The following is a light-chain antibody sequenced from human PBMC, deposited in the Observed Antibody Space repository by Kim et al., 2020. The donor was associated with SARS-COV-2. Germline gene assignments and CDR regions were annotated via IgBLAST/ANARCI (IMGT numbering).Light chain of an antibody. J-gene: IGKJ5*01. CDR3: QQSYHTPIT. CDR1: QSISSL. Sequence: DIQMTQSPSSLSASVGDRVTITCRASQSISSLLNWYQQKPGKAPNLLIYGASSLQSGVPSRFSGAGSGTDFTLTISSLQPEDFATYYCQQSYHTPITFGQWTRLEIK. CDR2: GAS. V-gene: IGKV1-39*01.